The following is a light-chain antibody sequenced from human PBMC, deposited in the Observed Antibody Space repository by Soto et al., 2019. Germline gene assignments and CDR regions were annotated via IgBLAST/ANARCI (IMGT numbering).Light chain of an antibody. CDR2: AAS. V-gene: IGKV1-27*01. Sequence: DIQVTQSPPTLSASVGDRVTITCRASQTISTWMAWYQQKPGKVPKLLIYAASTLQSGVPSRFSGSGSGTDFTLTISSLQPEDVATYYCQKYNSAPQGITFGQGTRLEI. J-gene: IGKJ5*01. CDR1: QTISTW. CDR3: QKYNSAPQGIT.